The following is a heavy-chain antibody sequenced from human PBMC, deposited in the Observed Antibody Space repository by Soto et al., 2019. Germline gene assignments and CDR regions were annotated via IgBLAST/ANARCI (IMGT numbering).Heavy chain of an antibody. CDR1: GGTFSSYA. J-gene: IGHJ5*02. CDR2: IIPIFGTA. V-gene: IGHV1-69*01. CDR3: ARDHDDYSNGKNWFDP. Sequence: QVQLVQSGAEVKKPGSSVKVSCTASGGTFSSYAISWVRQAPGQGLEWMGGIIPIFGTANYAQKFQGRVTITADESTSTAYMELSSLRSEDTAVYYCARDHDDYSNGKNWFDPWGQGTLVTVSS. D-gene: IGHD4-4*01.